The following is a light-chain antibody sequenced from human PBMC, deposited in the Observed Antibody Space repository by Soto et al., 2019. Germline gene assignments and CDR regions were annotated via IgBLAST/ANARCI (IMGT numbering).Light chain of an antibody. V-gene: IGKV3-15*01. CDR1: QYIGSN. J-gene: IGKJ5*01. CDR3: EQYNNWPIT. Sequence: EIVMTQSPATLSVSPGERATLFCRASQYIGSNLAWYQQKPGQAPRLLIYGASTRATGIPARFSGSGSGTEFTLTISSLQSEDFAVYYCEQYNNWPITFGQGTRLEIK. CDR2: GAS.